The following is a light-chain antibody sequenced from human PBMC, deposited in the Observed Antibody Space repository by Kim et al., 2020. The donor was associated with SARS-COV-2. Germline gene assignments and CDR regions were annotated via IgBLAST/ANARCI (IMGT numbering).Light chain of an antibody. CDR3: LQDYRYPLT. J-gene: IGKJ5*01. V-gene: IGKV1-6*01. CDR1: QGIRSD. Sequence: AIQMTQSPSSLSASVGERVTITCRASQGIRSDLAWYQQQPWRAPNLLIYAASTLYSGAPSRFSGSGSGTDFTLTISDLQPEDSATYYCLQDYRYPLTFGQGTRLEIK. CDR2: AAS.